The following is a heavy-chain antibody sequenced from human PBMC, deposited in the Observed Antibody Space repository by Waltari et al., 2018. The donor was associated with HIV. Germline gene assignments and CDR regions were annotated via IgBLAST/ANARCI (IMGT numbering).Heavy chain of an antibody. CDR3: ASLGF. CDR2: INQDGTDS. CDR1: GFSFTSFW. J-gene: IGHJ4*02. V-gene: IGHV3-7*03. D-gene: IGHD3-16*01. Sequence: EAKMVESGGGWVQSGGSLRLSGEASGFSFTSFWMNWVRQAPGKGLEWVANINQDGTDSHYVDSVKGRFTISRDNAKNSVYLQMESLRVEDTAVYYCASLGFWGQGTLVAVSS.